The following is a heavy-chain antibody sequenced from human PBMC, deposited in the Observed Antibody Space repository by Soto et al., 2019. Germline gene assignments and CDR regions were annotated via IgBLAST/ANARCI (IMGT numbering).Heavy chain of an antibody. D-gene: IGHD3-10*01. J-gene: IGHJ4*02. CDR1: GGSISSGDYY. CDR2: IYYSGST. Sequence: SETLSLTCTVSGGSISSGDYYWSWIRQPPGKGLEWVGYIYYSGSTYYNPSLKNRVTISVDTSKNQFSLKLCSVTAADTAVYYCARHDGGYYGSGSYEVWGQGTLVTVSS. V-gene: IGHV4-30-4*01. CDR3: ARHDGGYYGSGSYEV.